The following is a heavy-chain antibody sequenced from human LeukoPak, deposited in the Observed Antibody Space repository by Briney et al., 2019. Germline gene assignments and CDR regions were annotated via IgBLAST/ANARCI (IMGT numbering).Heavy chain of an antibody. V-gene: IGHV4-59*01. CDR1: GGSISRYY. J-gene: IGHJ4*02. Sequence: SETLSLTCIVSGGSISRYYWNWIRQPPGKGLEWIGYIYYSGYTNYNPSLKSRVTISVDTSKNQFSLKLSSVTAADTAIYSHATALGFYDYVCGSHRYTPYYFDYWGQGTLVTVSS. D-gene: IGHD3-16*02. CDR3: ATALGFYDYVCGSHRYTPYYFDY. CDR2: IYYSGYT.